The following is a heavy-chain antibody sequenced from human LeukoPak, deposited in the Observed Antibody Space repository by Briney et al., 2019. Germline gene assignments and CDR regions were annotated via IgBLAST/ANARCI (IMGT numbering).Heavy chain of an antibody. CDR2: INHSGST. CDR3: ARGPVAARRLAPRVTFDY. V-gene: IGHV4-34*01. J-gene: IGHJ4*02. CDR1: GGSFSGNS. Sequence: SETLSLTCAVYGGSFSGNSWSWIRQPPGKGWEWMGEINHSGSTNYNPSLKSRVTISVDTSKNQFSLKLSSVTAADTAVYYCARGPVAARRLAPRVTFDYWGQGTLVTVSS. D-gene: IGHD6-6*01.